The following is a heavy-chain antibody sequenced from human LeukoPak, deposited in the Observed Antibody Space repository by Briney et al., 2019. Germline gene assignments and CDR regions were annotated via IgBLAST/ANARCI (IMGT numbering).Heavy chain of an antibody. CDR3: ARDLGSVTIFGVVISPYFDY. V-gene: IGHV3-21*01. Sequence: GGSLRLSCAASGFTFSSYSMNWVRQAPGKGLEWVPCISSTSSYIYYADSVKGRFTISRDNAKNSLYLQMNSLRAEDTAVYYCARDLGSVTIFGVVISPYFDYWGQGTLVTVSS. CDR2: ISSTSSYI. J-gene: IGHJ4*02. CDR1: GFTFSSYS. D-gene: IGHD3-3*01.